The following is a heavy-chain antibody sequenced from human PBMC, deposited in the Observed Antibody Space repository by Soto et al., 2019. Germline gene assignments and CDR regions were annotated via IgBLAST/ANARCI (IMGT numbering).Heavy chain of an antibody. V-gene: IGHV1-2*02. Sequence: ASVKVSCKTSGYSFTGYSVHGVRQAPGRGPEWMGWINPKSGGTKYAQKFQGRVTMTRDTSISTVFMELSRVTSDDTAVYYCAREVLSRRNFITGNLFDYWGQGSLVTVSS. CDR2: INPKSGGT. CDR3: AREVLSRRNFITGNLFDY. D-gene: IGHD1-20*01. CDR1: GYSFTGYS. J-gene: IGHJ4*02.